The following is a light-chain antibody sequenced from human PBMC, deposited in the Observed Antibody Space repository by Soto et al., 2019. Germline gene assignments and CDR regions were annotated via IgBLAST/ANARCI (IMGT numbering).Light chain of an antibody. CDR3: HQYNNWPPWT. CDR2: GAS. CDR1: QSVSSN. J-gene: IGKJ1*01. V-gene: IGKV3-15*01. Sequence: EIVMTQSPATLSVSPGERATLSCRASQSVSSNLAWYQQKPGQAPRLLIYGASTRATGIPARFSGSGSGTEFTLTISSLQSEDSEAYSCHQYNNWPPWTFGQGTKVDIK.